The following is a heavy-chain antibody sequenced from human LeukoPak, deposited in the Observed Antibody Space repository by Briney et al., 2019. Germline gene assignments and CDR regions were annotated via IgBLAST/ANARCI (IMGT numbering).Heavy chain of an antibody. CDR3: ARDERWLVQADYFDY. Sequence: GGSLRLSCAASGFTFSSYWMSWVRQAPGKGLEWVANINQDGSEKYYVDSVKGRFTISRDNAKNSLYLQMNSLRAEDTAVYYCARDERWLVQADYFDYWGQGTLVTVSS. D-gene: IGHD6-19*01. J-gene: IGHJ4*02. CDR1: GFTFSSYW. V-gene: IGHV3-7*01. CDR2: INQDGSEK.